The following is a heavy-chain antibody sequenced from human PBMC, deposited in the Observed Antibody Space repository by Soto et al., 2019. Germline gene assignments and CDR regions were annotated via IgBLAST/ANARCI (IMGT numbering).Heavy chain of an antibody. D-gene: IGHD2-21*01. J-gene: IGHJ6*03. CDR2: IYYSGST. CDR3: ARDSTGIVVNPDDYYYYYMDV. CDR1: GGSISSGGYY. V-gene: IGHV4-31*03. Sequence: PSLTCTVSGGSISSGGYYWSWIRQHHGKSLEWIGYIYYSGSTYYNPSLKRRVTISVDTSKNQFSLKLSSVTAADTAVYYCARDSTGIVVNPDDYYYYYMDVWGKGTTVTVSS.